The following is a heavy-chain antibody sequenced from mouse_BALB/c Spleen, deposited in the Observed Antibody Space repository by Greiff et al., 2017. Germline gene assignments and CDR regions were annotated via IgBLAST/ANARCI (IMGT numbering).Heavy chain of an antibody. Sequence: DVHLVESGGGLVKPGGSLKLSCAASGFTFSSYAMSWVRQSPEKRLAWVAEISSGGSYTYYPDTVTGRFTISRDNAKNTLYLEMSSLRSEDTAMYYCARRGTTAYWYFDVWGAGTTVTVSS. J-gene: IGHJ1*01. CDR2: ISSGGSYT. CDR3: ARRGTTAYWYFDV. D-gene: IGHD1-2*01. V-gene: IGHV5-9-4*01. CDR1: GFTFSSYA.